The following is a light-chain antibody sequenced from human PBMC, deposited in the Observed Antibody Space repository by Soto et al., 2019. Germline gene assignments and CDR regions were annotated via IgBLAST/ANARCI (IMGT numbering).Light chain of an antibody. CDR3: QQYGNSPPFT. V-gene: IGKV3-20*01. J-gene: IGKJ2*01. CDR1: QSVSNSY. CDR2: GAS. Sequence: EIVLTQSPGTLSLSPGERATLSCRASQSVSNSYLAWYQQKPGQAPRLLIYGASSRATGIPDRFSGSGSGTDFTLTINRLEPEDFAVYFCQQYGNSPPFTFGQGTKVEIK.